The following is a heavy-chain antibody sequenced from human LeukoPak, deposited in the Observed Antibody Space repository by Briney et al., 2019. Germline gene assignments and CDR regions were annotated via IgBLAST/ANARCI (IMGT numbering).Heavy chain of an antibody. CDR2: IIPIFGTA. CDR3: ARPDGGGYYDSSAYGLDY. CDR1: GGTFSSYA. J-gene: IGHJ4*02. Sequence: SVKVSCKASGGTFSSYAISWVRQAPGQGLEWMGGIIPIFGTANYAQKFQGRVTITADESTSTAYMELSSLRSEDTAVYYCARPDGGGYYDSSAYGLDYWGQGTLVTVSS. V-gene: IGHV1-69*13. D-gene: IGHD3-22*01.